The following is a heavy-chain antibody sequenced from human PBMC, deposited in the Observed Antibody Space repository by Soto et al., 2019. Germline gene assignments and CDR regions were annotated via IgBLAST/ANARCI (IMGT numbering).Heavy chain of an antibody. CDR2: IGGSGSNT. CDR1: GFTFNNFA. J-gene: IGHJ4*02. Sequence: EVQLMESGGALERPGGSLRLSCAASGFTFNNFAMIWVRQAPGKGLEGVSAIGGSGSNTYYADSVKGRFTISRDNSKNTVSLQLSTLRAEDTAVYYCTTGEERTSNWYEKFASWGQGTQVTVSS. CDR3: TTGEERTSNWYEKFAS. D-gene: IGHD6-13*01. V-gene: IGHV3-23*01.